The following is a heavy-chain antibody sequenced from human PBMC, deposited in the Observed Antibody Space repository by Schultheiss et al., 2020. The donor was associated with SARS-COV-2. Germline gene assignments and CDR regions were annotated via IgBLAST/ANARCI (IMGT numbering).Heavy chain of an antibody. CDR3: AIVGATQTFDY. Sequence: SETLSLTCTVSGGSISSYYWSWIRQPPGKGLEWIGRIYTSGSTNYNPSLKSRVTISVDRSRNQFSLKLSSVTAADTAVYYCAIVGATQTFDYWGQGTLVTVSS. CDR2: IYTSGST. D-gene: IGHD1-26*01. J-gene: IGHJ4*02. CDR1: GGSISSYY. V-gene: IGHV4-4*07.